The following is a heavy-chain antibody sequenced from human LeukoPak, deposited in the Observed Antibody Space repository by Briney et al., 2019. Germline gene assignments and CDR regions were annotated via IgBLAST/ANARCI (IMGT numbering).Heavy chain of an antibody. CDR1: GGSITSFY. D-gene: IGHD2/OR15-2a*01. Sequence: SETLSLTCTVSGGSITSFYWSWIRQPPGKGLEWIGYVYYSGNTNYNPSLKSRVTLSVDTSKNQFSLKLSSVTAADTAVYYCVRALYGPFDYWGQGTLVTVSS. J-gene: IGHJ4*02. CDR2: VYYSGNT. CDR3: VRALYGPFDY. V-gene: IGHV4-59*01.